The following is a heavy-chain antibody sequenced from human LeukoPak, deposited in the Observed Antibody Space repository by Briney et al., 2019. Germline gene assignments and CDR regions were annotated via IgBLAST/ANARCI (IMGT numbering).Heavy chain of an antibody. CDR2: INPNSGGT. D-gene: IGHD1-26*01. Sequence: GASVKVSCKASGYTFTGYYMHWVRQAPGQGLEWMGRINPNSGGTNYAQKFQGRVTMTRDTSISTAYMELSRLRSDDTAVYYCATITMYRGSYSYAFDIWGPGTMVTVSS. CDR3: ATITMYRGSYSYAFDI. J-gene: IGHJ3*02. CDR1: GYTFTGYY. V-gene: IGHV1-2*06.